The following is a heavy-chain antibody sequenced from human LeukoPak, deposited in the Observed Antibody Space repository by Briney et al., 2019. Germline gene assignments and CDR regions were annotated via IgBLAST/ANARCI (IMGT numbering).Heavy chain of an antibody. CDR1: DFTFSSYS. CDR3: AREGTYYDDSSCYRFDY. D-gene: IGHD3-22*01. CDR2: ISSSSSYI. J-gene: IGHJ4*02. V-gene: IGHV3-21*01. Sequence: GGSLRLSCAASDFTFSSYSMNWFRRPPGKGLEWGSSISSSSSYIYYADSVKGRFTISRDNAKNSLYLQMNSLRAEDTAVYYCAREGTYYDDSSCYRFDYWGQGTLVTVSS.